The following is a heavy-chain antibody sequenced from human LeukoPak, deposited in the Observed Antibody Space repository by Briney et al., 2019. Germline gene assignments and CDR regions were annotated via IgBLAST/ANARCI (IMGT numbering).Heavy chain of an antibody. CDR3: ARIRRGWSQNWDY. V-gene: IGHV3-7*01. D-gene: IGHD6-19*01. Sequence: PGRSLRLSCAASGFTFSHSIMHWVRQAPGKGLEWLANINQDGSEMYYVDSVKGRFTISRDNAKNSLYLQMNSLRAEDTAVYYCARIRRGWSQNWDYWGQGTLVTVSS. CDR1: GFTFSHSI. J-gene: IGHJ4*02. CDR2: INQDGSEM.